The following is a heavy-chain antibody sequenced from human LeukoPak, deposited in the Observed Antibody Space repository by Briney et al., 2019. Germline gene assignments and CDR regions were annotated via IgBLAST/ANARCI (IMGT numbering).Heavy chain of an antibody. D-gene: IGHD3-10*01. CDR2: ISSSSSYI. CDR1: GFTFSSYS. J-gene: IGHJ4*02. Sequence: GGSLRLSCAASGFTFSSYSMNWVRQAPGKGLEWVSSISSSSSYIYYADSVKGRFTISRDNAKNSLYLQMNGLRAEDTAVYYCARGDYGSGSYLQDYWGQGTLVTVSS. V-gene: IGHV3-21*01. CDR3: ARGDYGSGSYLQDY.